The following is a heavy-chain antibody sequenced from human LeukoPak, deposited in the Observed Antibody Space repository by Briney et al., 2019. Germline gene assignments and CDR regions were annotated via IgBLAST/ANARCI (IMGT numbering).Heavy chain of an antibody. CDR3: ANAASYSVDY. J-gene: IGHJ4*02. Sequence: SETLSLTCTVSGGSVSSSFYYWGWIRQPPGKGLEWIGSMYFSGSTHYNPSLKSRVTISVDTSRNQFSLKLTSVTAADTAVYYCANAASYSVDYWGQGTLVTVSS. D-gene: IGHD1-26*01. CDR2: MYFSGST. V-gene: IGHV4-39*01. CDR1: GGSVSSSFYY.